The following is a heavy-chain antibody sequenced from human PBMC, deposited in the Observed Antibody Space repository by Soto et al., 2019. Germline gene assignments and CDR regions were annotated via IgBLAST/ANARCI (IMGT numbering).Heavy chain of an antibody. J-gene: IGHJ4*02. D-gene: IGHD2-15*01. V-gene: IGHV3-23*01. Sequence: EVQLLESGGGLVQPGGSLRLSCAASGFTFSSYAMSWVRQAPGKGLEWVSAISGRGGSTYYADSVKGRFTISRDNSKNTLYLQMNSLRAEDTAGYYCAKDCLGYCSGGSVDDYWGQGTLVTVSS. CDR3: AKDCLGYCSGGSVDDY. CDR2: ISGRGGST. CDR1: GFTFSSYA.